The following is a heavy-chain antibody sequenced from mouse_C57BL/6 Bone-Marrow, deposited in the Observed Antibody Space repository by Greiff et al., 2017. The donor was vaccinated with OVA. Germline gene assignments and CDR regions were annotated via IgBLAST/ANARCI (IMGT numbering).Heavy chain of an antibody. CDR3: ARRGIYYGSSYFDY. V-gene: IGHV5-6*02. CDR1: GFTFSSYG. CDR2: ISSGGSYT. D-gene: IGHD1-1*01. Sequence: EVKLVESGGDLVKPGGSLKLSCAASGFTFSSYGMSWVRQTPDKRLEWVATISSGGSYTYYPDSVKGRFTISRDNAENTLYLQMSSLKSEDTAMYYCARRGIYYGSSYFDYWGQGTTLTVSS. J-gene: IGHJ2*01.